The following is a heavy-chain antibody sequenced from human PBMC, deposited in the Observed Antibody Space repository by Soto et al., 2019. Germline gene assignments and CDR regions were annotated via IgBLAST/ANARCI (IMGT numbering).Heavy chain of an antibody. V-gene: IGHV4-39*01. J-gene: IGHJ6*02. CDR3: ARYTTVVTLDYYYYYGMDV. D-gene: IGHD4-17*01. CDR2: IYYSGST. Sequence: SETLSLTCTVSGVSISSSSYYWGWIRQPPGKGLEWIGSIYYSGSTYYNPSLKSRVTISVDTSKNQFSLKLSSVTAADTAVYYCARYTTVVTLDYYYYYGMDVWGQGTTVTVSS. CDR1: GVSISSSSYY.